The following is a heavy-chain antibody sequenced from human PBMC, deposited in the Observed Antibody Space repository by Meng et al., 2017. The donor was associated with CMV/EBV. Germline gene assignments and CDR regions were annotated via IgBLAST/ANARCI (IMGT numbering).Heavy chain of an antibody. CDR3: ARVTPSIVGATSFDY. J-gene: IGHJ4*02. V-gene: IGHV4-38-2*02. CDR2: IYHSRST. Sequence: GSLRLSCTVSGYSISSGYYWGWIRQPPGKGLEWIGSIYHSRSTYYNPSLKSRVTISVDTSKNQFSLNLTSVTAADTAVYYCARVTPSIVGATSFDYWGQGTLVTVSS. D-gene: IGHD1-26*01. CDR1: GYSISSGYY.